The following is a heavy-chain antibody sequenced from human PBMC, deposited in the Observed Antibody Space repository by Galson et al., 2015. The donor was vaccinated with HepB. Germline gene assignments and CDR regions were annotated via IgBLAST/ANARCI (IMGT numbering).Heavy chain of an antibody. D-gene: IGHD3-3*01. J-gene: IGHJ1*01. CDR3: ARVFKFYDFGTGFEH. V-gene: IGHV3-7*03. CDR2: INQDGSER. CDR1: GFIFGDYW. Sequence: SLRLSCAGSGFIFGDYWMSWVRQAPGQGLEWVANINQDGSERVYVDSVKGRFTVSRDNIKNALYLEMSRLRVDDTALYYCARVFKFYDFGTGFEHWGQGTLVTVSS.